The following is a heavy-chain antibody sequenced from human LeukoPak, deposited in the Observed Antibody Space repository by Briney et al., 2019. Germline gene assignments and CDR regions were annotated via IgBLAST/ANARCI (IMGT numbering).Heavy chain of an antibody. V-gene: IGHV4-34*01. D-gene: IGHD6-19*01. Sequence: SETLSLTCTVSGASIRSYYWGWVRQPPGKGLEWIGEINHSGSTNYNPSLKSRVTISVDTSKNQFSLKLSSVTAADTAVYYCARDRRQWLKYLAAFDIWGQGTMVTVSS. CDR1: GASIRSYY. J-gene: IGHJ3*02. CDR2: INHSGST. CDR3: ARDRRQWLKYLAAFDI.